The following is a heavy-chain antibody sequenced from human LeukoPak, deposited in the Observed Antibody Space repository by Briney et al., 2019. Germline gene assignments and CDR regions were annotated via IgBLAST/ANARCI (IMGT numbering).Heavy chain of an antibody. D-gene: IGHD6-25*01. CDR3: ARAGSNGRSTLAADS. V-gene: IGHV4-59*01. CDR2: IHYNDIT. Sequence: SETLSLTCTVAGGPITDYYWTWIRQPPGKGLEWIAYIHYNDITKYNPSLQSRLTISMDTSKNQYSLSLKSVSAADTAVYYCARAGSNGRSTLAADSWGQGTLITVLS. CDR1: GGPITDYY. J-gene: IGHJ5*01.